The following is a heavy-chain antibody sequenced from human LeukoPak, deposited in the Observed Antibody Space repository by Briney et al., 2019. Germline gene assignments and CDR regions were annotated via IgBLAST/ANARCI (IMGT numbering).Heavy chain of an antibody. CDR2: TYYRSKWYS. CDR1: GDSVSSNSAA. V-gene: IGHV6-1*01. J-gene: IGHJ3*02. CDR3: ASAPNDHRGFAFDI. Sequence: SQTLSLTCAISGDSVSSNSAAWNWIRQSPSRGLEWLGRTYYRSKWYSDYAVSVKSRITINPDTSKNQFSLQLNSVTPEDTAVYYCASAPNDHRGFAFDIWGQGTMVTVSS. D-gene: IGHD3-16*01.